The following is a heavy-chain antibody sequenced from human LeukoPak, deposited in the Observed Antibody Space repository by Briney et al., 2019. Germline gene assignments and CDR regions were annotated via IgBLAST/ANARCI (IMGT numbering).Heavy chain of an antibody. Sequence: PGGSLRLSCAASGFSFSSSWMTWVRQAPGKGLEWVANIKEDESEIYYVDSVKGRFTASRDNAKNSLYLQMNSLRAEDTAVYYGARILTYSYGLDYWSQGILVTVSA. CDR3: ARILTYSYGLDY. D-gene: IGHD5-18*01. J-gene: IGHJ4*02. CDR2: IKEDESEI. CDR1: GFSFSSSW. V-gene: IGHV3-7*01.